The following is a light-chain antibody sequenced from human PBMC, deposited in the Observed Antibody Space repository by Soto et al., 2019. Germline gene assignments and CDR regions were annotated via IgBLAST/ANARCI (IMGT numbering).Light chain of an antibody. CDR1: SSDVGGYNY. J-gene: IGLJ3*02. CDR2: EVS. V-gene: IGLV2-8*01. CDR3: SSYAGRNNLV. Sequence: QSVLTQPPSASGSPGQSVTISCTGTSSDVGGYNYVSWYQQHPGKAPKLMIYEVSKRPSGVPDRFSGSKSGNTASLTVSGLQAEDEADYYCSSYAGRNNLVFGGGTKPTVL.